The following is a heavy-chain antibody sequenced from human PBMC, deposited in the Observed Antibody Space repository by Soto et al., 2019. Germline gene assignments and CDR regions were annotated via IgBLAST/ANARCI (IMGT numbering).Heavy chain of an antibody. Sequence: GGSLRLSCAASGFTFSSYAMSWVRQAPGKGLEWVSAISGSGGSTYYADSVKGRFTISRDNSKNTLYLQMNSLRAEGTAVYYCAKGNYDYIWGSYSPGGYFDYWGQGTLVTVSS. CDR2: ISGSGGST. D-gene: IGHD3-16*01. CDR3: AKGNYDYIWGSYSPGGYFDY. CDR1: GFTFSSYA. J-gene: IGHJ4*02. V-gene: IGHV3-23*01.